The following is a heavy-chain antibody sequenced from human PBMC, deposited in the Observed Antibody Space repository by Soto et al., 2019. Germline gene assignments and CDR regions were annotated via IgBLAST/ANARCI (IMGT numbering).Heavy chain of an antibody. CDR3: ARMGSYYASSGYYSLGPQLRAFDI. J-gene: IGHJ3*02. Sequence: QLQLQESGPGLVKPSETLSLTCTVSGGSISSSSYYWGWIRQPPGKGLEWIGSIYYSGSTYYNPSLQSRVTISVDTSKNQFSLKLSSVTAADTAVYYCARMGSYYASSGYYSLGPQLRAFDICGQGTMVTVSS. CDR1: GGSISSSSYY. D-gene: IGHD3-22*01. CDR2: IYYSGST. V-gene: IGHV4-39*01.